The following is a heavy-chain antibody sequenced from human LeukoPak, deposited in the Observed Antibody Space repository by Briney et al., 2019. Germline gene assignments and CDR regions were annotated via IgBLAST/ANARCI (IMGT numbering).Heavy chain of an antibody. CDR3: ARARDSSGFSSLDY. V-gene: IGHV3-20*04. CDR1: GFTFDDFG. D-gene: IGHD3-22*01. CDR2: INWNGGST. J-gene: IGHJ4*02. Sequence: GGSLRLSCAASGFTFDDFGMNWVRQVPGKGLEWVSTINWNGGSTGYADSVKGRFTISRDNAKNSLYLQMNSLRAEDTALYYCARARDSSGFSSLDYWGQGTLVTVSS.